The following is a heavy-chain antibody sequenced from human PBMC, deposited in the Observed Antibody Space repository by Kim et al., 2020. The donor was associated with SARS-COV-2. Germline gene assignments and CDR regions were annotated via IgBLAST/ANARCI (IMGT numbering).Heavy chain of an antibody. J-gene: IGHJ6*02. V-gene: IGHV4-34*01. CDR3: ARVHDDSRRTGTTYGMDV. D-gene: IGHD3-22*01. Sequence: SETLSLTCAVYGGSFSGYYWSWIRQPPGKGLEWIGEINHSGSTNYNPSLKSRVTISVDTSKNQFSLKLSSVTAADTAVYYCARVHDDSRRTGTTYGMDVWGQGTTVTVSS. CDR2: INHSGST. CDR1: GGSFSGYY.